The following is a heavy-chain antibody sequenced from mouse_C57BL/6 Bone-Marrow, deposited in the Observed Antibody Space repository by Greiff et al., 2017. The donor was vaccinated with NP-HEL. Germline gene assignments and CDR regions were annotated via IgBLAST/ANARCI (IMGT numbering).Heavy chain of an antibody. CDR2: ISYSGST. Sequence: DVKLVESGPGLAKPSQTLSLTCSVTGYSITSDYWNWIRKFPGNKLEYMGYISYSGSTYYNPSLKSRISITRDTSKNQYYLQLNSVTTEDTATYYCARSGYYGSSPYAMDYWGQGTSVTVSS. CDR1: GYSITSDY. D-gene: IGHD1-1*01. J-gene: IGHJ4*01. CDR3: ARSGYYGSSPYAMDY. V-gene: IGHV3-8*01.